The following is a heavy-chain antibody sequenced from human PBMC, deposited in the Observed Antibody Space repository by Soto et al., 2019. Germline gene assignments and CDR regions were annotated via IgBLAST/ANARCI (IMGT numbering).Heavy chain of an antibody. CDR3: ARDGSVGATLDYYYYGMDV. CDR1: GGSISSGGYY. Sequence: SETLSLTCTVSGGSISSGGYYWSWIRQHPGKGLEWIGYIYYSGSTYYNPSLKSRVTISVDTSKNQFSLKLSSVTAADTAVYYCARDGSVGATLDYYYYGMDVWGQGTTVTVSS. D-gene: IGHD1-26*01. J-gene: IGHJ6*02. CDR2: IYYSGST. V-gene: IGHV4-31*03.